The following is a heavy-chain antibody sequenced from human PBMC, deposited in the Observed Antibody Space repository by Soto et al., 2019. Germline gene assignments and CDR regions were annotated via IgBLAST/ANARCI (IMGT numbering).Heavy chain of an antibody. CDR2: IYYSGST. J-gene: IGHJ4*02. D-gene: IGHD6-13*01. CDR3: GYSSSALMFRLPDY. CDR1: GGSISSSSYY. Sequence: SETLSLTCTVSGGSISSSSYYWGWIRQPPGKGLEWIGSIYYSGSTNYNPSLKSRVTISVDTSKNQFSLKLSSVTAADTAVYYGGYSSSALMFRLPDYWGQGTLVTVSS. V-gene: IGHV4-39*07.